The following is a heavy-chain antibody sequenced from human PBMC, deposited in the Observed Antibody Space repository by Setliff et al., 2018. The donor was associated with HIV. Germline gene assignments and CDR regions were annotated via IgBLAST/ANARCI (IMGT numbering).Heavy chain of an antibody. Sequence: PSETLSLTCTVSGGSISNSVYFWTWIRQHPGKGLEWIGYIYYSGSTYQNPSLKSRVTISVDTSKNQFSLTLRSLTAADTAVYYCARGAYRFDSWGQGNLVTVSS. J-gene: IGHJ5*01. CDR3: ARGAYRFDS. V-gene: IGHV4-31*03. CDR1: GGSISNSVYF. D-gene: IGHD2-2*01. CDR2: IYYSGST.